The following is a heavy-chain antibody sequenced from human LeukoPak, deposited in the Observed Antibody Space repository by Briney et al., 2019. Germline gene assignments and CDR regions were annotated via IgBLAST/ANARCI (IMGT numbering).Heavy chain of an antibody. J-gene: IGHJ4*02. CDR1: GFTFSSYW. D-gene: IGHD6-13*01. CDR2: IKQDGSEK. CDR3: ARRIPAGGRDFDY. Sequence: GGSLRLSCAASGFTFSSYWMSWVRQAPGKGLEWVANIKQDGSEKYYVDSVKGRFTISRDKSKNTVHLQMNSLRVEDTAVYYCARRIPAGGRDFDYWGQGTLVTVSS. V-gene: IGHV3-7*03.